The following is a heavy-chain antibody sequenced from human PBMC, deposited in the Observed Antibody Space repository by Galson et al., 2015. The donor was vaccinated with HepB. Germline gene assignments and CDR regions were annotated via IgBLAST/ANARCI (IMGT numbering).Heavy chain of an antibody. J-gene: IGHJ5*02. D-gene: IGHD3-10*01. V-gene: IGHV4-34*01. Sequence: ETLSLTCGVSGGSFSGFYWSWLRQSPGKGLEWIGEINHTGTTKYAPSLKSRVTISVDTYRKNFPLKLRSVTAADTAVYYCARCPNYTGSGSYYTAGWFDPWGQGALVTVSS. CDR1: GGSFSGFY. CDR2: INHTGTT. CDR3: ARCPNYTGSGSYYTAGWFDP.